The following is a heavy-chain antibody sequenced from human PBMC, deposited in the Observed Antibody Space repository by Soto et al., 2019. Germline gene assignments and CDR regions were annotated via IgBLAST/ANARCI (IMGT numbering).Heavy chain of an antibody. CDR1: GFTFSNAW. Sequence: GGSLRLSCAASGFTFSNAWMNWVRQAPGKGLEWVGRIKSKTDGGTTDYAAPVKGRFTISSGDSKNTLYLQMNSLKTEDTAVYYCTRTHGPFDDSSGYVGGYYFDYWGQGTLVTVSS. J-gene: IGHJ4*02. D-gene: IGHD3-22*01. CDR3: TRTHGPFDDSSGYVGGYYFDY. V-gene: IGHV3-15*07. CDR2: IKSKTDGGTT.